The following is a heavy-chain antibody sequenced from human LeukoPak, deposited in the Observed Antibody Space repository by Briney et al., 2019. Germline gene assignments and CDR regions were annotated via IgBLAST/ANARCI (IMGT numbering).Heavy chain of an antibody. CDR1: GFTFSSYG. J-gene: IGHJ3*02. V-gene: IGHV3-30*03. CDR3: ARDLELRSRGDAFDI. D-gene: IGHD1-7*01. CDR2: IPYDGSNK. Sequence: PGGSLRLSCAASGFTFSSYGMHWVRQAPGKGLEWVAVIPYDGSNKYYADSVKGRFTISRDNSKNTLYLQMNSLRAEDTAVYYCARDLELRSRGDAFDIWGQGTMVTVSS.